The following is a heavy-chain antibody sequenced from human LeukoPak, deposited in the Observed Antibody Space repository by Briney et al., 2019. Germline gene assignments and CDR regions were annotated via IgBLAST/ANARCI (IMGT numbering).Heavy chain of an antibody. J-gene: IGHJ5*02. Sequence: PGRSLRLSCAASGFTFSSYGMHWVRQAPGKGLEWVAFIRYDGSNKYYADSVKGRFTISRDNSKNTLYLQMNSLRAEDTAVYYCAAPYYCGSGSYNSRDFGPWGQGTLVTVSS. CDR1: GFTFSSYG. CDR3: AAPYYCGSGSYNSRDFGP. CDR2: IRYDGSNK. V-gene: IGHV3-33*08. D-gene: IGHD3-10*01.